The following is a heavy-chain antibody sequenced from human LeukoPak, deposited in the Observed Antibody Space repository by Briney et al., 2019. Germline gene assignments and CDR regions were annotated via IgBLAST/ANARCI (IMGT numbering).Heavy chain of an antibody. CDR1: GFTFTDFY. CDR2: ISISGTTI. D-gene: IGHD3-16*02. Sequence: GVSLRLSCAASGFTFTDFYMSWIRQAPGKGLEWVSYISISGTTIYYADSVKGRFTFSRDNAKNSLYLQMNSLRAEDTAVYYCANDLGFTFGGVIVKDYWGQGTLVTVSS. V-gene: IGHV3-11*01. J-gene: IGHJ4*02. CDR3: ANDLGFTFGGVIVKDY.